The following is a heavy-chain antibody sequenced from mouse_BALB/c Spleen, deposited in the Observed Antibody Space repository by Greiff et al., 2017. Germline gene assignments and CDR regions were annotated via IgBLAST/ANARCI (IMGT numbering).Heavy chain of an antibody. D-gene: IGHD2-4*01. CDR2: INPSNGRT. CDR3: ARFRYDYDEYYAMDY. J-gene: IGHJ4*01. V-gene: IGHV1S81*02. CDR1: GYTFTSYW. Sequence: VQLQQPGAELVKPGASVKLSCKASGYTFTSYWMHWVKQRPGQGLEWIGEINPSNGRTNYNEKFKSKATLTVDKSSSTAYMQLSSLTSEDSAVYYCARFRYDYDEYYAMDYWGQGTSVTVSS.